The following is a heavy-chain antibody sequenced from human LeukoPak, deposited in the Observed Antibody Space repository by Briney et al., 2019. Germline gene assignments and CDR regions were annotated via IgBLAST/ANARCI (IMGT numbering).Heavy chain of an antibody. CDR2: IYSGGST. J-gene: IGHJ4*02. Sequence: GGSLRLSCAASGFTASSNYMSWVSQAPGKGLEWVSVIYSGGSTNYADSVKGRFAISRDNSKNTLYLQMNSLRAEDTAVYYCARDDPPIVVVPAVWGQGTLVTVSS. D-gene: IGHD2-2*01. CDR3: ARDDPPIVVVPAV. CDR1: GFTASSNY. V-gene: IGHV3-53*01.